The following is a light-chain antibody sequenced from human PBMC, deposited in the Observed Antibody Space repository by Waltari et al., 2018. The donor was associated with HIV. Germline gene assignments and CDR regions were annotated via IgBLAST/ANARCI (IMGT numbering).Light chain of an antibody. CDR1: QTISDW. CDR3: QQYNSFSLT. J-gene: IGKJ4*01. Sequence: MPQSPYPLSASIGHRVAISCRASQTISDWLAWYQQKPGKAPKLLIYKASNLQSGVPSRFSGGGSGTEFTLTISSLQPDDFATYYCQQYNSFSLTFGGGTKVESK. CDR2: KAS. V-gene: IGKV1-5*03.